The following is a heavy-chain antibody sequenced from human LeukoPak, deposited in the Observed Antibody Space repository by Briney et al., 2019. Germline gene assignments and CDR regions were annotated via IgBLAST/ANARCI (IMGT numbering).Heavy chain of an antibody. D-gene: IGHD3-10*01. J-gene: IGHJ4*02. CDR1: GGTFSSYA. Sequence: SVKVSCKASGGTFSSYAISWVRQAPGQGLEWMGGVIPIFGTANYAQKFQGRVTITADKSTSTAYMELSSLRSEDTAVYYCARDQYYGSGSYYNGGDYWGQGTLVTVSS. CDR2: VIPIFGTA. CDR3: ARDQYYGSGSYYNGGDY. V-gene: IGHV1-69*06.